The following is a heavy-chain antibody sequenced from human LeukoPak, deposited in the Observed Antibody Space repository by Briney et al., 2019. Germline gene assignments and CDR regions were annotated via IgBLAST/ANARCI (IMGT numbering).Heavy chain of an antibody. J-gene: IGHJ4*02. Sequence: GRSLRLSCADSGFTFSSYGMHWVRQAPGKGLEWVAVISYDGSNKYYADSVKGRFTISRDNSKNTLYLQMNSLRAEDTAVYYCAKDYDGVGDYWGQGTLVTVSS. D-gene: IGHD3-16*01. V-gene: IGHV3-30*18. CDR2: ISYDGSNK. CDR3: AKDYDGVGDY. CDR1: GFTFSSYG.